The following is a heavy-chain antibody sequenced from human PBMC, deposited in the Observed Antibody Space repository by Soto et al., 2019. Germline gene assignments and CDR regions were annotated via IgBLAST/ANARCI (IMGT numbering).Heavy chain of an antibody. V-gene: IGHV4-59*01. CDR2: IYYSGST. D-gene: IGHD6-13*01. CDR3: ARVRVIAAAGTDVYYFDY. CDR1: GGSISSYY. Sequence: SETLSLTCTVSGGSISSYYWSWIRQPPGKGLEWIGYIYYSGSTNYNPSLKSRFTISVDTSKNQFSLKLSSVTAADTAVYYCARVRVIAAAGTDVYYFDYWGQGTLVTVSS. J-gene: IGHJ4*02.